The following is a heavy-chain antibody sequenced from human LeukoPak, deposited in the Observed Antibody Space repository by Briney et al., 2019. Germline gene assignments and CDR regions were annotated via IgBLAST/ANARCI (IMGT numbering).Heavy chain of an antibody. J-gene: IGHJ4*02. CDR3: ARVPAHKSCTGGSCYHFDN. CDR2: MNPSSGNT. Sequence: ASVKVSCTASGYSFSSYDINWVRQAPGQGLEWMGWMNPSSGNTGYAQTFQGRVTMTRDTSITTAYMELTSLRSEDTAVYYCARVPAHKSCTGGSCYHFDNWGQGTLVTVSS. V-gene: IGHV1-8*01. CDR1: GYSFSSYD. D-gene: IGHD2-15*01.